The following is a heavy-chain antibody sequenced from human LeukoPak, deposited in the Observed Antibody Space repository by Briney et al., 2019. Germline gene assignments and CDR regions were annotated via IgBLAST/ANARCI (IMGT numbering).Heavy chain of an antibody. CDR1: GYTFTSCD. D-gene: IGHD6-19*01. J-gene: IGHJ4*02. CDR2: MNPNSGNT. CDR3: TRGSSGRRDN. Sequence: ASVKVSCKASGYTFTSCDINWVRQTTGQGLEWMGWMNPNSGNTGYGQSFQGRITMTRDISIGTAYMELSNLTSEDTAIYYCTRGSSGRRDNWGQGTLVTVSA. V-gene: IGHV1-8*01.